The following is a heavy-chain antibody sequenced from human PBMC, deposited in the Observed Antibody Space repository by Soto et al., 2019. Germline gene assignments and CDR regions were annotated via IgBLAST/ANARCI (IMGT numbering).Heavy chain of an antibody. CDR1: GGTFSNYA. D-gene: IGHD1-26*01. CDR2: IIPFFGSA. Sequence: QVQLVQSGAEVKKPGSSVKVSCKASGGTFSNYAITWVRQAPGQGLEWLGRIIPFFGSANYAQKFQGRVTITADKSTTTAYMELSSLRSDDTAVYYCAKDGGKDVYFGNWFDPWGQGTLVTVSS. CDR3: AKDGGKDVYFGNWFDP. V-gene: IGHV1-69*14. J-gene: IGHJ5*02.